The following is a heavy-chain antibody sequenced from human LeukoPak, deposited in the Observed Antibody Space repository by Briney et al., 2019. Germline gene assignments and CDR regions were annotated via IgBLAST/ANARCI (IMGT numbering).Heavy chain of an antibody. Sequence: SETLSLTCTVSGGSISSYYWSWVRQPAGKGLEWIGRIDSSGSTIHNPSLKSRVIVSLDTSKNQFSLKLTSVTAANTAVYYCARYQRTWYFDLWGRGTLVTVSS. V-gene: IGHV4-4*07. CDR3: ARYQRTWYFDL. J-gene: IGHJ2*01. CDR2: IDSSGST. CDR1: GGSISSYY.